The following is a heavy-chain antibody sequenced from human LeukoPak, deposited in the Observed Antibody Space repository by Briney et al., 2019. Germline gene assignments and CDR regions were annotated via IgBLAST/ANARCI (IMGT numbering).Heavy chain of an antibody. CDR3: ARVVVLRDCSGGSCYPEIEYFQH. CDR2: ISAYNGNT. CDR1: GYTFANYG. J-gene: IGHJ1*01. V-gene: IGHV1-18*01. D-gene: IGHD2-15*01. Sequence: ASVKVSCKASGYTFANYGISWVRQAPGQGLEWMGWISAYNGNTNYAQKLQGRVTMTTDTSTSTAYMELRSLRSDDTAVYYCARVVVLRDCSGGSCYPEIEYFQHWGQGTLVTVSS.